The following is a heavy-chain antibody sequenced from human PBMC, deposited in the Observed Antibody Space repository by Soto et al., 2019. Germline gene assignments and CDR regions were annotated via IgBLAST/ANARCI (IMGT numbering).Heavy chain of an antibody. D-gene: IGHD4-17*01. J-gene: IGHJ5*02. CDR1: GYSFSNYW. Sequence: GESLKISCKGSGYSFSNYWIAWVRQMPGKGLEYMGIIYPSDSQTRYGPSFQGQVTISADKSISTAYLQWSSLKASDTAIYYCARHGFYGDYPSNYFDPWGQGPLVSVS. V-gene: IGHV5-51*01. CDR3: ARHGFYGDYPSNYFDP. CDR2: IYPSDSQT.